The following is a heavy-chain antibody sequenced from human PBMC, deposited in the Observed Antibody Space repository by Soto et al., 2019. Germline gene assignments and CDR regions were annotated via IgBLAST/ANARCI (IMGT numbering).Heavy chain of an antibody. CDR3: ARDRYCSGGSCYHFFTTFDI. CDR2: ISSSSSTI. J-gene: IGHJ3*02. Sequence: HPGGSLRLSCAASGFTFSSYSMNWVRQAPGKGLEWVSYISSSSSTIYYADSVKGRFTISRDNAKNSLYLQMNSLRAEDTAVYYCARDRYCSGGSCYHFFTTFDIWGQGTMVTVSS. D-gene: IGHD2-15*01. V-gene: IGHV3-48*01. CDR1: GFTFSSYS.